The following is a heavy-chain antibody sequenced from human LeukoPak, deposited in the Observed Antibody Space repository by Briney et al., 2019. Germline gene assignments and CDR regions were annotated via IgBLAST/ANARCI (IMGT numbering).Heavy chain of an antibody. Sequence: PGGSLRLSCAASGFTFDGYAMHWVRQAPGKGLEWVSGISWNSGSIGYADSVKGRFTISRDNAKNSLYLQMNSLRAEDMALYYCAKGSVTVVTSTAIDYWGQGTLVTVSS. CDR3: AKGSVTVVTSTAIDY. CDR1: GFTFDGYA. J-gene: IGHJ4*02. D-gene: IGHD4-23*01. V-gene: IGHV3-9*03. CDR2: ISWNSGSI.